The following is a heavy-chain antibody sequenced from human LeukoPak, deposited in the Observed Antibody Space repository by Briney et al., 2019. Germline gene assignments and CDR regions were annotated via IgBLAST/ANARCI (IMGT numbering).Heavy chain of an antibody. D-gene: IGHD5-24*01. J-gene: IGHJ4*02. Sequence: GTSLRLSCAASGFTFSSYGMHWVRQAPGKGLEWVALILYDGSIKNYADSVKGRFTISRDNSKNTVDLQMNSLSAEDSSRYYCARGNLYTAATIENYWGQGALVTVSS. CDR1: GFTFSSYG. CDR2: ILYDGSIK. CDR3: ARGNLYTAATIENY. V-gene: IGHV3-30*03.